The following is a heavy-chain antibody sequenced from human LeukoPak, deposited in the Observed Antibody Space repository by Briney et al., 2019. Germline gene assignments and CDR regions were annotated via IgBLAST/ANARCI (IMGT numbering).Heavy chain of an antibody. CDR1: GYTFTGYY. Sequence: ASVKVSCKASGYTFTGYYMHWVRQAPGQELEWMGWINPNSGDTNYAQKFQGRVTMIRDTSISTAYMELSRLRSEDTAVYYCARARVKGRGYSYGAYYYYMDVWGKGTTVTVSS. J-gene: IGHJ6*03. V-gene: IGHV1-2*02. CDR3: ARARVKGRGYSYGAYYYYMDV. D-gene: IGHD5-18*01. CDR2: INPNSGDT.